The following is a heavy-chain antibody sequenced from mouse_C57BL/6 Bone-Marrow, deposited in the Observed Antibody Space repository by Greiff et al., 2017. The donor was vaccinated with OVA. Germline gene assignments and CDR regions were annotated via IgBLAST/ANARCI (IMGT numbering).Heavy chain of an antibody. CDR2: IYPRSGNT. V-gene: IGHV1-81*01. CDR1: GYTFTSYG. D-gene: IGHD1-1*01. Sequence: QVHVKQSGAELARPGASVKLSCKASGYTFTSYGISWVKQRTGQGLEWIGEIYPRSGNTYYNEKFKGKATLTADKSSSTAYMELRSLTSEDSAVYFCARSDYGSSSAWFAYWGQGTLVTVSA. CDR3: ARSDYGSSSAWFAY. J-gene: IGHJ3*01.